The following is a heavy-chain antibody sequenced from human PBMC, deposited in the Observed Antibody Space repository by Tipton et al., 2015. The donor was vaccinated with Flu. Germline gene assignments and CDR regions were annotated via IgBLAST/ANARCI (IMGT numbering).Heavy chain of an antibody. Sequence: TLSLTCAVSGYSIISGYYWGWIRQPPGKGLEWIGSIYHSGSTYYNPSLKSRVTISVDTSKNQFSLKLRSVTAADTAVYYCARGDYGDYVWSRGWFDPWGQGTLVTVSS. CDR2: IYHSGST. CDR1: GYSIISGYY. CDR3: ARGDYGDYVWSRGWFDP. J-gene: IGHJ5*02. V-gene: IGHV4-38-2*01. D-gene: IGHD4-17*01.